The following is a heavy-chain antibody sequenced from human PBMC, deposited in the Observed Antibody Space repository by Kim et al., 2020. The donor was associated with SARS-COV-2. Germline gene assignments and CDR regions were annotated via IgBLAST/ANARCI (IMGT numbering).Heavy chain of an antibody. CDR3: ASTPLTTGTTCFDY. J-gene: IGHJ4*02. V-gene: IGHV1-2*02. Sequence: AQKFPGRVTMTRDTSISTAYMELSRLRSDDTAVYYCASTPLTTGTTCFDYWGQGTLVTVSS. D-gene: IGHD1-1*01.